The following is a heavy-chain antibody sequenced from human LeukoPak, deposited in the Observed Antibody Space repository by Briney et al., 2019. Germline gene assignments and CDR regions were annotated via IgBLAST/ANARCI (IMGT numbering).Heavy chain of an antibody. CDR1: GYTFTSYG. D-gene: IGHD3-10*01. V-gene: IGHV1-18*01. CDR3: ARDGVLLWFGEFSI. Sequence: ASVKLSCKASGYTFTSYGISWVRQAPGQGLEWMGWISAYNGNTNYAQKLQGRVTMTTDTSTSTAYMELRSLRSDDTAVYYCARDGVLLWFGEFSIWGQGTLVTVSS. J-gene: IGHJ4*02. CDR2: ISAYNGNT.